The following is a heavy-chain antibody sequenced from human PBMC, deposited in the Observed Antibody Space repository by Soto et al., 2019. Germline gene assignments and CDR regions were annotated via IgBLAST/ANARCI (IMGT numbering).Heavy chain of an antibody. CDR1: GGSFSGYY. Sequence: SETLSFTCAVYGGSFSGYYWSWIRQPPGKGLEWIGEINHSGSTNYNPSLKSRVTISVDTSKNQFSLKLSSVTAADTAVYYCARGRSIAAAGRRFDYWGQGTLVTVSS. J-gene: IGHJ4*02. D-gene: IGHD6-13*01. CDR3: ARGRSIAAAGRRFDY. CDR2: INHSGST. V-gene: IGHV4-34*01.